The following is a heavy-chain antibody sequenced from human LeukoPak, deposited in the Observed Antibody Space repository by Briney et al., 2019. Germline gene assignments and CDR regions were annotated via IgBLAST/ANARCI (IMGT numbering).Heavy chain of an antibody. V-gene: IGHV3-21*01. CDR3: ARDYYYDSSGYGY. D-gene: IGHD3-22*01. CDR2: ISSSSRYI. CDR1: GFTLSRYS. Sequence: KPGGCLRLSCAASGFTLSRYSMNWVSQAPGKGLEWVSSISSSSRYIYYADSVKGRFTISRDNAKSSLYLQMNSLRAEDTAVYYCARDYYYDSSGYGYWGQGTLVTVSS. J-gene: IGHJ4*02.